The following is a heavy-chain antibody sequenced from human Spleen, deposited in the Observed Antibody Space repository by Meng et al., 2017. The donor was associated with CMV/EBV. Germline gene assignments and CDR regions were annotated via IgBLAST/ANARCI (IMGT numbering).Heavy chain of an antibody. CDR3: AKSAMTIFGVASLYYFDH. D-gene: IGHD3-3*01. V-gene: IGHV3-30*02. CDR1: GFIFRNHG. CDR2: IRYDGNTK. Sequence: GGSLRLSCAASGFIFRNHGMHSVRQAPGKGLEWVAFIRYDGNTKYYTDSVRGRFTISRDDSKNTLYLQMNSLRPEDTAVYHCAKSAMTIFGVASLYYFDHWGQGTLVTVSS. J-gene: IGHJ4*02.